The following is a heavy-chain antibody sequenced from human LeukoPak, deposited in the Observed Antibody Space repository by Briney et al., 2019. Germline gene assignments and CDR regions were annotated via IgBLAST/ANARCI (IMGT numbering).Heavy chain of an antibody. J-gene: IGHJ4*02. D-gene: IGHD3-3*01. CDR2: IYTSGST. CDR3: ARERQNKDFWSGGDY. CDR1: GDSISNYY. Sequence: SETLSLTCTVSGDSISNYYWSWVRQPAGKGLEWIGRIYTSGSTNYNPSLKSRVTMSVDTSKNQFSLKLSSVTAADTAVYYCARERQNKDFWSGGDYWGQGTLVTVSS. V-gene: IGHV4-4*07.